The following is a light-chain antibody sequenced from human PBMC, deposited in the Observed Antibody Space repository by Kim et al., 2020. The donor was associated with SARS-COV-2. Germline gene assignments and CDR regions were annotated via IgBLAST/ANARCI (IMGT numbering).Light chain of an antibody. Sequence: FAPGERATLSCRASQSISSHLAWYQHKPGQVPRLLIYDASNRAPGIPARFSGSGSGTDFTLTISSLEPEDFAVYYCQQRTTWPVTFGQGTRLEIK. J-gene: IGKJ5*01. CDR2: DAS. CDR1: QSISSH. CDR3: QQRTTWPVT. V-gene: IGKV3-11*01.